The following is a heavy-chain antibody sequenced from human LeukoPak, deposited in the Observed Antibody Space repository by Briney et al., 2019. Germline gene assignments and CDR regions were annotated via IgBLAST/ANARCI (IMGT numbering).Heavy chain of an antibody. Sequence: SVKVSCKASGGTFSSYAISWVRQPPGQGLEWMGGIITIFGTSNYAQKFQGRVTITTDEYTRTAYMELRSRRSEDTAVYYCARLVYGGYFDYWGQGTLVTVSS. D-gene: IGHD2-8*01. CDR2: IITIFGTS. J-gene: IGHJ4*02. CDR1: GGTFSSYA. CDR3: ARLVYGGYFDY. V-gene: IGHV1-69*05.